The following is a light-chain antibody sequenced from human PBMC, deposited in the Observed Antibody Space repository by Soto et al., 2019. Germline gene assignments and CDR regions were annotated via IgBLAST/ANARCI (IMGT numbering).Light chain of an antibody. CDR3: QQYYSTPFT. J-gene: IGKJ3*01. Sequence: DIVMTQSPDSLAVSLGERATINCKSSQSVLYSSNNKNYLAWYQQKPGQPPKLLIYWASTRESGVPDRFSGSGSGTDFTLTISSLQAEDVACYYCQQYYSTPFTFGPGTKVDLK. V-gene: IGKV4-1*01. CDR1: QSVLYSSNNKNY. CDR2: WAS.